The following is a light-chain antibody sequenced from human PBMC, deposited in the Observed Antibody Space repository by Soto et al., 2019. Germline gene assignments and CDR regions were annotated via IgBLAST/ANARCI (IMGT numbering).Light chain of an antibody. J-gene: IGKJ1*01. CDR3: QQRSNWLWT. CDR1: QSVSSY. V-gene: IGKV3-11*01. CDR2: DAS. Sequence: EIVLTQSPATLSLSPGERATLSCRSSQSVSSYLAWYQQKPGQAPRLRIYDASNRATGIPARFSGSGSGTDFTLTISSLEPEDFAVYYCQQRSNWLWTFGQGTKVDIK.